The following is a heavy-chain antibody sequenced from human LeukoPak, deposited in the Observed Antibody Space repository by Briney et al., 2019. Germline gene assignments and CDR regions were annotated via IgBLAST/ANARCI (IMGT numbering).Heavy chain of an antibody. D-gene: IGHD5-24*01. CDR2: ISSSGSTI. J-gene: IGHJ4*02. CDR3: ARAPTRDGYNPPFDY. CDR1: GFTFSDYY. Sequence: GGSLRLSCAASGFTFSDYYMSWIRQAPGKGLEWVSYISSSGSTIYCADSVKGRFTISRDNAKNSLYLQMNSLRAEDTAVYYCARAPTRDGYNPPFDYWGQGTLVTVSS. V-gene: IGHV3-11*01.